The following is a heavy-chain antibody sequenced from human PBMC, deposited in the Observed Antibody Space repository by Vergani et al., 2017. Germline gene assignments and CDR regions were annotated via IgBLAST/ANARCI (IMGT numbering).Heavy chain of an antibody. CDR3: AGAPFRITASEDYAVDV. Sequence: QVQLVQSGAEVKEPGGSVQVSCKASGYTLNTYDINWVRQAAGQGLEWMGWLNPNSGNTGYAQKFQGRVTMTSITSIGTAYMELSGLTSDDTAVYYCAGAPFRITASEDYAVDVWGQGALVTVSS. J-gene: IGHJ3*01. D-gene: IGHD3-16*01. CDR2: LNPNSGNT. V-gene: IGHV1-8*02. CDR1: GYTLNTYD.